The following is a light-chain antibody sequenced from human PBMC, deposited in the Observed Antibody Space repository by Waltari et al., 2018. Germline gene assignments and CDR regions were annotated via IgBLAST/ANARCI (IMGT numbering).Light chain of an antibody. Sequence: DIQMTQSPSSLSASEGDRVTITCQASRDINNFLNWYQQKPGKAPKLLIYDASNLETGVPSRFSGSGSGTKFTFTISSLQPEDIGTYYCQQYDIQPPYTFGQGSKLQIK. CDR3: QQYDIQPPYT. CDR1: RDINNF. V-gene: IGKV1-33*01. CDR2: DAS. J-gene: IGKJ2*01.